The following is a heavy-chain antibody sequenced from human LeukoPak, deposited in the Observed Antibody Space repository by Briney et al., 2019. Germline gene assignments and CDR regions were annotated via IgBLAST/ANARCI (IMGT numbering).Heavy chain of an antibody. D-gene: IGHD3-10*01. J-gene: IGHJ5*02. CDR1: GGSISSGGYS. CDR3: ARVYGSGRRSGGNWFDP. V-gene: IGHV4-30-2*01. Sequence: SETLSLTCAVSGGSISSGGYSWSWIRQPPGKGLEWIGYIYHSGSTYYNPSLKSRVAISVDRSKNQFSLKLSSVTAADTVVYYCARVYGSGRRSGGNWFDPWGQGTLVTVSS. CDR2: IYHSGST.